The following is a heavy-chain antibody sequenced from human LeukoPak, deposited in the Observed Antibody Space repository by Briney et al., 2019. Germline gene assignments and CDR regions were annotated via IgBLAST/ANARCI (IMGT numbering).Heavy chain of an antibody. CDR1: GGTFSSYA. D-gene: IGHD5-24*01. J-gene: IGHJ4*02. Sequence: SVKVSCKASGGTFSSYAISWVRQAPGQGLEWMGGIIPIFGTANYAQKFQGRVTITRDTSASTAYMELSSLRSEDTAVYYCARALAKDGYTGDYWGQGTLVTVSS. V-gene: IGHV1-69*05. CDR3: ARALAKDGYTGDY. CDR2: IIPIFGTA.